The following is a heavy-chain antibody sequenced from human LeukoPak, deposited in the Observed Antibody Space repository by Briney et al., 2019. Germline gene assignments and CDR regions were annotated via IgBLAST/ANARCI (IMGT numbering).Heavy chain of an antibody. J-gene: IGHJ4*02. CDR1: GGSFTDYY. Sequence: PSETLSLTCAVYGGSFTDYYWSWIRQPPGKGLEWIGEIKHDGSTNYNPSLKSRVTMSLDTSKNQFFLKLNSVTAADTAMYYCTRGFSGVVARDWGQGTLVTVSS. CDR3: TRGFSGVVARD. V-gene: IGHV4-34*01. D-gene: IGHD2-15*01. CDR2: IKHDGST.